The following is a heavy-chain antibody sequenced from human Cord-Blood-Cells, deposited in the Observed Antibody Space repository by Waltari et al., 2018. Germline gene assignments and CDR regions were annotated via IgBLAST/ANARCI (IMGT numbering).Heavy chain of an antibody. CDR1: GGSFSGYY. CDR2: INHKEST. D-gene: IGHD6-13*01. V-gene: IGHV4-34*01. CDR3: ARAVHSSSWFGGY. J-gene: IGHJ4*02. Sequence: QVQLQQWGAGLLKPSETLSLTCAVYGGSFSGYYWSWIHQPPGKGLEWIGEINHKESTNYNPSLKSRVTISVDTYKNQFSPKLSSVTAADTAVYYCARAVHSSSWFGGYWGQGTLVTVSS.